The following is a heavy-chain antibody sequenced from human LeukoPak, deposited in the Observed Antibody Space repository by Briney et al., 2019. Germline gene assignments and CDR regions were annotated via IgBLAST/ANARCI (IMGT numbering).Heavy chain of an antibody. D-gene: IGHD3-9*01. CDR3: ARGEIDILTGLSDY. J-gene: IGHJ4*02. Sequence: GGSLRLSCAASGFTFSSYAMSWVRQAPGKGLEWVLAISGNGGSTYYADSVKGRFTISRDNSKNTLYLQMNSLRAEDTAVYYCARGEIDILTGLSDYWGQGTLVTVSS. V-gene: IGHV3-23*01. CDR2: ISGNGGST. CDR1: GFTFSSYA.